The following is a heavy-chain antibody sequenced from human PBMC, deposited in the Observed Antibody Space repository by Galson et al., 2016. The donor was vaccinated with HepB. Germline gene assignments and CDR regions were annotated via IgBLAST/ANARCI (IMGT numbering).Heavy chain of an antibody. CDR3: ATGGPQKGDIVVVPPAMHALDAFDI. V-gene: IGHV1-24*01. CDR2: FDPEDGET. Sequence: SVKVSCKVSGYTLTESSMHWVRQAPGKGLEWMGGFDPEDGETIYAQKFQGRVTMTEDTSTDTAHMELSSLRSEDTAVYYCATGGPQKGDIVVVPPAMHALDAFDIWGHGTMVTVSS. D-gene: IGHD2-2*01. J-gene: IGHJ3*02. CDR1: GYTLTESS.